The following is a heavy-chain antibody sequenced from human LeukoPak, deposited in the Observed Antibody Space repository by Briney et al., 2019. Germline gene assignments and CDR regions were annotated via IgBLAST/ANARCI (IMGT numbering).Heavy chain of an antibody. CDR3: ARVDTAMVIDY. V-gene: IGHV1-18*01. D-gene: IGHD5-18*01. CDR2: ISAYNGNT. J-gene: IGHJ4*02. Sequence: ASVKVSCKASGGTFSSYAISWVRQAPGQGLEWMGWISAYNGNTNYAQKLQGRVTMTTDTSTSTAYMELRSLRSDDTAVYYCARVDTAMVIDYWGQGTLVTVSS. CDR1: GGTFSSYA.